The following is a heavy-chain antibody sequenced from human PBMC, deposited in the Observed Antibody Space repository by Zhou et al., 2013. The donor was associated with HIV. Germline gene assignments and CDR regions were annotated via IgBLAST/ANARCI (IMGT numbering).Heavy chain of an antibody. CDR2: ITAYNGKT. CDR1: GYTFTNYG. V-gene: IGHV1-18*01. J-gene: IGHJ6*02. D-gene: IGHD6-19*01. Sequence: QVQSVQSGAEVKKPGASVKVSCKPSGYTFTNYGITWVRQVPGQGLEWMGWITAYNGKTNYAQKFQGRVTMTTDTSRSTAYMELRSLRSDDTAVYYCARDPLDNSSGWYYYYYGMDVWGQGTTVTVSS. CDR3: ARDPLDNSSGWYYYYYGMDV.